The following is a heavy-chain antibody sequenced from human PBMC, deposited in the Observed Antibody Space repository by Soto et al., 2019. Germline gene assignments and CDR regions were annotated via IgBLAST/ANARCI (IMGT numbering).Heavy chain of an antibody. CDR2: ISYDGSNK. J-gene: IGHJ4*02. CDR3: SKTSFSGSYSPCIFDY. Sequence: QVQLVESGGGVVQPGRSLRLSCAASGFTFSSYGMHWVRQAPGKGLEWVAVISYDGSNKYYADSVKGRFTISRDNSKNTLYLQMYSLRAEDTAVYYCSKTSFSGSYSPCIFDYLGQGTLVTVSS. D-gene: IGHD1-26*01. CDR1: GFTFSSYG. V-gene: IGHV3-30*18.